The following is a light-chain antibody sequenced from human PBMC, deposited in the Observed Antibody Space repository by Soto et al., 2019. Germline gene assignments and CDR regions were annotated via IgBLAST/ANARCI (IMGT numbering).Light chain of an antibody. Sequence: DMQMTQSPSTLSASVGDRVTITCRASQSVNNYLAWYQQKPGKAPKLLIDEASKVESGVPSRFIGSGSATEFSLTISSLQPDDSATYYCQQYNSYSWTFGQGTKVEIK. CDR2: EAS. V-gene: IGKV1-5*03. J-gene: IGKJ1*01. CDR3: QQYNSYSWT. CDR1: QSVNNY.